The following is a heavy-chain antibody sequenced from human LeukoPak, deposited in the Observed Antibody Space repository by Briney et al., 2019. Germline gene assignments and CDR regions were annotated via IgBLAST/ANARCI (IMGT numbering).Heavy chain of an antibody. Sequence: SETLSLTCAVQGRSSSGYYWSWIRQPPGKGLEWIGEINHSGSTNYNPSLKSRVTISVDTSKDQFSLKLSSVTAADTAVYYCARAPYDYVWGSYRRTYDYWGQGTLVTVSS. CDR3: ARAPYDYVWGSYRRTYDY. D-gene: IGHD3-16*02. CDR1: GRSSSGYY. J-gene: IGHJ4*02. V-gene: IGHV4-34*01. CDR2: INHSGST.